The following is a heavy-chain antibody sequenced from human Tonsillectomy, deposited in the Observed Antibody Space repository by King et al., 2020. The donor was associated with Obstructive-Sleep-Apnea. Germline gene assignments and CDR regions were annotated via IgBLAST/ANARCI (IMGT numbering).Heavy chain of an antibody. CDR3: ARDFLNYYDTSGSYDAFDI. V-gene: IGHV3-7*03. CDR1: GFTFKNYW. D-gene: IGHD3-22*01. J-gene: IGHJ3*02. Sequence: VQLVESGGGLVQPGGSLRLSCAASGFTFKNYWMNWVRQAPGKGLEWVANIKEDGSEKNYVDSMKGRITISRDNAKNSLYLQMNSLRAEDTAVYYCARDFLNYYDTSGSYDAFDIWGQGTVVTVSS. CDR2: IKEDGSEK.